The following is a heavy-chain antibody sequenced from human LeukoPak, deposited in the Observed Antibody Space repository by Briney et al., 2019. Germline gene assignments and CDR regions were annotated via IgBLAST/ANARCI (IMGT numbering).Heavy chain of an antibody. D-gene: IGHD3-16*01. J-gene: IGHJ6*02. V-gene: IGHV4-34*01. CDR2: INHSGST. CDR3: ARVGGRGGWPLTYYYYGMDV. Sequence: SETLSLTCAVYGGSFSGYYWSWIRQPPGKGLEWIGEINHSGSTNYNPSLKSRVTISVDTSKNQFSLKLSSMTAADTAVYYCARVGGRGGWPLTYYYYGMDVWGQGTTVTVSS. CDR1: GGSFSGYY.